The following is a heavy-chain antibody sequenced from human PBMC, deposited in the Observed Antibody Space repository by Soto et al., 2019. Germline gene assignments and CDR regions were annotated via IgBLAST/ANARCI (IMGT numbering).Heavy chain of an antibody. J-gene: IGHJ6*02. CDR3: ARDCRGWTTVVTPYYYYGMDV. CDR1: GFTFSSYS. CDR2: ISSSSSYI. Sequence: GGSLRLSCAASGFTFSSYSMNWVRQAPGKGPEWVSSISSSSSYIYYADSVKGRFTISRDNAKNSLYLQMNSLRAEDTAVYYCARDCRGWTTVVTPYYYYGMDVWGQGTTVTVSS. D-gene: IGHD4-17*01. V-gene: IGHV3-21*01.